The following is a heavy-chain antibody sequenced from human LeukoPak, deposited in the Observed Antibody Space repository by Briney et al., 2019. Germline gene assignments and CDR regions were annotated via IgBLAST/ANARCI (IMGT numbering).Heavy chain of an antibody. CDR1: GFIFSSYS. Sequence: GGSLRLSCAASGFIFSSYSMNWVRQAPGKGLEWVSYISSSSSTIYYADSVKGRFTISRDNAKNSLYLQMNSLRAEDTAVYYCARGPLCGGDCYISDYWGQGTLVTVSS. D-gene: IGHD2-21*02. CDR3: ARGPLCGGDCYISDY. V-gene: IGHV3-48*01. CDR2: ISSSSSTI. J-gene: IGHJ4*02.